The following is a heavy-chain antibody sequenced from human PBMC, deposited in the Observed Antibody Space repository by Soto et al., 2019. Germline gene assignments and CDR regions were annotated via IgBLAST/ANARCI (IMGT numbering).Heavy chain of an antibody. CDR1: GFTFSNAW. V-gene: IGHV3-15*07. CDR3: APSAAPSTSYFES. Sequence: EVQLVESGGGLVKPGGSLTLSCAASGFTFSNAWMNWVRQAPGKGLEWVARIKRKTEGGTTDYAAPLKGRFTISRDDSKNTLYLQMNSLDSEDTAVYYCAPSAAPSTSYFESWGQGILVTVSS. D-gene: IGHD6-13*01. CDR2: IKRKTEGGTT. J-gene: IGHJ4*02.